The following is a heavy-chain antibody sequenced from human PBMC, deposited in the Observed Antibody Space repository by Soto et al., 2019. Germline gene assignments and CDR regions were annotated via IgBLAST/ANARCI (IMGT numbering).Heavy chain of an antibody. D-gene: IGHD5-12*01. CDR1: GFSFTNYW. V-gene: IGHV5-10-1*01. Sequence: PGAALKISCKGSGFSFTNYWISWVRLTPGKGLEWMGRIDPGDSYTNYSPSFQGHVTISADKSISTAYLQWSSLKASDTAMYYCARHGFHEIGFDPWGHGTLVTVSS. CDR3: ARHGFHEIGFDP. J-gene: IGHJ5*02. CDR2: IDPGDSYT.